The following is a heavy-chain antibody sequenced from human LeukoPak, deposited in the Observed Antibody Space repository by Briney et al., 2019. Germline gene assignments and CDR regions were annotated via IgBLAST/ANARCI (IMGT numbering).Heavy chain of an antibody. V-gene: IGHV4-34*01. D-gene: IGHD3-10*01. CDR2: INHSGST. CDR1: GGSFSGYY. J-gene: IGHJ4*02. CDR3: ARAPGYGSGSYYGY. Sequence: PSETLSLTCAVYGGSFSGYYWSWIRQPPGKGLEWIGEINHSGSTNYNPSLKSRVTISVDTSKNQFSLRLSSVTAADTAVYYCARAPGYGSGSYYGYWGQGTLVTVSS.